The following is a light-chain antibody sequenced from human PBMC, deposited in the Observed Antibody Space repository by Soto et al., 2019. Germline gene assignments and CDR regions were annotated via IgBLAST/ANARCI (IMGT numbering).Light chain of an antibody. CDR1: SSNVGSNY. V-gene: IGLV1-51*01. Sequence: QSVLTQPPSVSAAPGQKVTISCSGSSSNVGSNYVSWYQQLPGTAPKLLIYDNNKRPSGIPDRFSGSKSGTSATLDITGLQTGDEADYYCATWDRSLSVYVLFGGGTKGPS. CDR2: DNN. CDR3: ATWDRSLSVYVL. J-gene: IGLJ2*01.